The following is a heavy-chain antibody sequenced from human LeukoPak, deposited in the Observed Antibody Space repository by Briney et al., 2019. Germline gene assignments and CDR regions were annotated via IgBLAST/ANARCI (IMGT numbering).Heavy chain of an antibody. D-gene: IGHD3-22*01. CDR1: GFIFSNYA. V-gene: IGHV3-48*04. CDR3: ELDSYDSSPSHIWFDP. Sequence: GGSLRLSCAASGFIFSNYAMSWVRQAPGKGLEWVSYINKAGDSIYYAHSVKGRFTISRDNAKNSLYLQMSSLRVEDTAVYYCELDSYDSSPSHIWFDPWGQGTLVTVSS. CDR2: INKAGDSI. J-gene: IGHJ5*02.